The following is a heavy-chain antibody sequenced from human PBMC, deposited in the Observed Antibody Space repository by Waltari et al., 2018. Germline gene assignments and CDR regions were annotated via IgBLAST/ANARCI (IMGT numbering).Heavy chain of an antibody. D-gene: IGHD4-17*01. J-gene: IGHJ4*02. CDR1: GGSISSHY. V-gene: IGHV4-59*11. CDR2: IYYSGST. CDR3: ARDNHYGVDY. Sequence: QVQLQESGPGLVKPSETLSLTCTVSGGSISSHYWSWIRQPPGKGLEWIGYIYYSGSTNYNPSLKSRGTISVDTSKNQFSLKLSSVTAADTAVYYCARDNHYGVDYWGQGTLVTVSS.